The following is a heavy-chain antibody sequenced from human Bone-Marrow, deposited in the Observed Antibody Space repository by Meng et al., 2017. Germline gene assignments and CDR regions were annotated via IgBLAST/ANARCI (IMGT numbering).Heavy chain of an antibody. CDR1: GYTFTSYD. CDR3: ARSRLLKIYYYYYGMDV. V-gene: IGHV1-2*06. CDR2: INPNSGGT. Sequence: ASVKVSCKASGYTFTSYDINWVRQAPGQGLEWMGRINPNSGGTNYAQKFQGRVTMTRDTSISTAYMELSRLRSDDTAVYYCARSRLLKIYYYYYGMDVWGQGTTVTVSS. J-gene: IGHJ6*02. D-gene: IGHD2-15*01.